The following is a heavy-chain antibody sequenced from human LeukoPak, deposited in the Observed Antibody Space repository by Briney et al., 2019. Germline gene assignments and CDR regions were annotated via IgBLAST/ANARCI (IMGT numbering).Heavy chain of an antibody. CDR1: GYTFTGHY. D-gene: IGHD3-10*01. Sequence: ASVKVSCKASGYTFTGHYMHWVRQAPGQGLEWMGWINPNSGGTNYAQKFQGRVTMTRDTSISTAYMELSRLRSDDTAVYYCARARITMVRGVHNWFDPWGQGTLVTVSS. CDR2: INPNSGGT. J-gene: IGHJ5*02. CDR3: ARARITMVRGVHNWFDP. V-gene: IGHV1-2*02.